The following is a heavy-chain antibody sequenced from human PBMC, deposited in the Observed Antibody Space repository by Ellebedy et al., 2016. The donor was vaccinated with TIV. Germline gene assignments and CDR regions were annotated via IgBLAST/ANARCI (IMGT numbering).Heavy chain of an antibody. CDR2: IFLYNSDI. Sequence: GESLKISCEGSGYSFTSYWIGWVRQVSGKGLEWMGIIFLYNSDIKYSPSFQGQVTISADRSISTAYLQWRSLEASDTAMYYCARGREEYVFDYWGQGTLVTVSS. CDR1: GYSFTSYW. D-gene: IGHD2/OR15-2a*01. V-gene: IGHV5-51*01. J-gene: IGHJ4*02. CDR3: ARGREEYVFDY.